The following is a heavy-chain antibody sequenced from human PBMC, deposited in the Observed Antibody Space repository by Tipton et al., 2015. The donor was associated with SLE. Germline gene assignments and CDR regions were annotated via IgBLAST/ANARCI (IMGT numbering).Heavy chain of an antibody. CDR1: GGSISSGSHY. D-gene: IGHD3-10*01. CDR3: AREGSYGYYYYYGMDV. CDR2: IYTSGST. Sequence: TLSLTCTVSGGSISSGSHYWSWIRQPAGKGLEWIGYIYTSGSTNYNPSLKSRVTISVDTSKNQFSLKLSSVTAADTAVYYCAREGSYGYYYYYGMDVWGQGTTVTVSS. V-gene: IGHV4-61*09. J-gene: IGHJ6*02.